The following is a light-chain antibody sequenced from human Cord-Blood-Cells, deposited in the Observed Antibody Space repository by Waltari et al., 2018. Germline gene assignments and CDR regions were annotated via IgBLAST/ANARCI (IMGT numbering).Light chain of an antibody. V-gene: IGKV1-27*01. CDR2: AAS. J-gene: IGKJ2*01. CDR3: QKYNSAPYT. CDR1: QGISNY. Sequence: DIQMTQSPSSLSASVGDRVPITCRASQGISNYLAWYQQKPGKVPKLLIYAASTLHSGVPARFSGSGSGTDYTLTISSLQPEDVATYYCQKYNSAPYTFGQGTKLEIK.